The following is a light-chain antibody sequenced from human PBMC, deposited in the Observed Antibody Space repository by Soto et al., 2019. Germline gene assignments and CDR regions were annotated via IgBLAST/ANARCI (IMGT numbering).Light chain of an antibody. J-gene: IGKJ1*01. CDR3: QQTYSTTRT. V-gene: IGKV1-39*01. CDR2: AVS. CDR1: QSISSY. Sequence: DIQMTQSPSSLSASVGDRVTITCRASQSISSYLNLYQQKPGKPPKLLIYAVSSFQSGVPSRFSGSGSGTDFSLTITSLQPEEFATYYCQQTYSTTRTFGQGTKVEIK.